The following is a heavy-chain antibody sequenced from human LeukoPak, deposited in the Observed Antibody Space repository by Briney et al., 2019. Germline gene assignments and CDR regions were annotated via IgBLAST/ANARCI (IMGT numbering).Heavy chain of an antibody. CDR1: GGSISSYY. V-gene: IGHV4-59*01. Sequence: SETLSLTCTVSGGSISSYYWNWIRQPPGKGLEWIGYIYYSGSTSYNPSLRSRVTISIDTSRNQFSLKLSSVTAADPAVYYCATGGSWFDPWGQGTLVTVSS. D-gene: IGHD1-26*01. J-gene: IGHJ5*02. CDR2: IYYSGST. CDR3: ATGGSWFDP.